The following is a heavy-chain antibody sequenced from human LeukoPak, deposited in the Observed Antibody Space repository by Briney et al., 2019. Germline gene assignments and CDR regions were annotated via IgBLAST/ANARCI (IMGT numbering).Heavy chain of an antibody. CDR3: ARVNDFWSGYYLDY. Sequence: ASVKVSCKASGYTFTSYGIIWVRQAPGQGLEWMGWISAYNGSTNYAQKLQGRVTMTTDTSTSTAYMELRSLRSDDTAVYYCARVNDFWSGYYLDYWGQGTLVTVSS. CDR2: ISAYNGST. J-gene: IGHJ4*02. CDR1: GYTFTSYG. V-gene: IGHV1-18*01. D-gene: IGHD3-3*01.